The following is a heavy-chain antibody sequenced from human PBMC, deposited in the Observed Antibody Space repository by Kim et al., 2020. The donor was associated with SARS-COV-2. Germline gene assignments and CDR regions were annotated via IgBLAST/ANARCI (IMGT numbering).Heavy chain of an antibody. CDR1: GGSISSSSYY. D-gene: IGHD6-19*01. V-gene: IGHV4-39*01. J-gene: IGHJ3*02. CDR2: IYYSGST. CDR3: ARQIPFPEAQWLVSHDAFDI. Sequence: SETLSLTCTVSGGSISSSSYYWGWIRQPPGKGLEWIGSIYYSGSTYYNPSLKSRVTISVDTSKNQFSLKLSSVTAAHTAVYYCARQIPFPEAQWLVSHDAFDIWSQGAMVTDSS.